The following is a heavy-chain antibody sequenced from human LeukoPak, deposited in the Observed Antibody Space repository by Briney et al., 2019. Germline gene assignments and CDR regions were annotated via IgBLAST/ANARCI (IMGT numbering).Heavy chain of an antibody. D-gene: IGHD6-6*01. J-gene: IGHJ3*02. V-gene: IGHV4-59*01. Sequence: SETLSLTCTVSGGSISSYYWSWIRQPPGKGLEWIGYIYYSGSTNYNPSLKSRVTISVDTSKNQFSLKLSSVTAADTAVYYCARVGSSSSGRGDAFDIWGQGTVVTVSS. CDR2: IYYSGST. CDR3: ARVGSSSSGRGDAFDI. CDR1: GGSISSYY.